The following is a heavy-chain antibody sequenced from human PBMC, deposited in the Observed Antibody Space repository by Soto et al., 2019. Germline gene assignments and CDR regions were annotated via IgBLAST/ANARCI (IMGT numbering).Heavy chain of an antibody. D-gene: IGHD3-9*01. Sequence: SETLSLTWALSGGSISSSNVWSWVRPPPGKGLEWIGYIYYSGSTYYNPSLKSRVTISVDTSKNQFSLKLSSVTAADTAVYYCARGYHYDILTGYLGNWFDPWGQGTLVTVSS. CDR1: GGSISSSNV. J-gene: IGHJ5*02. CDR3: ARGYHYDILTGYLGNWFDP. V-gene: IGHV4-30-4*01. CDR2: IYYSGST.